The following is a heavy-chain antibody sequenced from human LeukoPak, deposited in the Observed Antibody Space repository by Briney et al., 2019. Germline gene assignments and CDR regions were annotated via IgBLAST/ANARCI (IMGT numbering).Heavy chain of an antibody. Sequence: GASVKVSCKISGYTLTEVSMHWVRQAPGKGLEWMGGFDPADGEPIYAQKFQGRVTMSEDTSTDTAYMDLSSLRSEDTAVYYCATGVVGYGDVHYFGSWGQGTLVTVSS. CDR2: FDPADGEP. J-gene: IGHJ4*02. CDR1: GYTLTEVS. V-gene: IGHV1-24*01. D-gene: IGHD4-17*01. CDR3: ATGVVGYGDVHYFGS.